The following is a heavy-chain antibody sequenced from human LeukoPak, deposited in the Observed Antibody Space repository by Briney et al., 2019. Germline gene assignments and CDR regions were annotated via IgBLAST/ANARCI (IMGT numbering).Heavy chain of an antibody. V-gene: IGHV5-51*01. CDR2: IYPGDSDT. CDR1: GYSFTSYW. CDR3: ARQGITIFGVVIDAFDI. D-gene: IGHD3-3*01. Sequence: GESLKISCKGSGYSFTSYWIGWVRPMPGKGLEWMGIIYPGDSDTRYSPSFQGQVTISADKSISTAYLQWSSLKASDTAMYYCARQGITIFGVVIDAFDIWGQGTMVTVSS. J-gene: IGHJ3*02.